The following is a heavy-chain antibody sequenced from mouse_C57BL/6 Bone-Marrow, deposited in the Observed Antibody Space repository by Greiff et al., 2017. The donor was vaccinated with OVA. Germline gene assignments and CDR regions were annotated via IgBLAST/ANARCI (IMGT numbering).Heavy chain of an antibody. CDR2: ISSGGSYT. Sequence: EVQLVESGGDLVKPGGSLKLSCAASGFTFSSYGMSWVRQTPDKRLEWVATISSGGSYTYYPDSVKGRFTISRDNAKNTLYLQMSSLKSEDTAMYYCARRRGIYYGNCFDYWGQGTTLTVSS. J-gene: IGHJ2*01. V-gene: IGHV5-6*01. D-gene: IGHD2-1*01. CDR3: ARRRGIYYGNCFDY. CDR1: GFTFSSYG.